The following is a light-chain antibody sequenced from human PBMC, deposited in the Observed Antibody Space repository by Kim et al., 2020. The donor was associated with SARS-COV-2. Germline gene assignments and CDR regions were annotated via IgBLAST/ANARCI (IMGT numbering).Light chain of an antibody. CDR3: QQYNNWPLT. J-gene: IGKJ1*01. Sequence: EIVMTQSPATLSVSPGERATLSCRASQSVSSNLVWYQQKPGQAPRLLIYGASSRATGIPARFSGGGSGTEFTLTISSLQSEDFAVYYCQQYNNWPLTFGQGTKVDIK. CDR1: QSVSSN. V-gene: IGKV3-15*01. CDR2: GAS.